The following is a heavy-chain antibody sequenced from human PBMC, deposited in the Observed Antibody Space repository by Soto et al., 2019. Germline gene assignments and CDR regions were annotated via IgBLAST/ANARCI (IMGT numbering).Heavy chain of an antibody. J-gene: IGHJ4*02. CDR2: VYRTGST. V-gene: IGHV4-4*02. CDR3: ARARATIAAAAIFDC. Sequence: PSDTLSLTCAVTGVSISTSNWWSWVRQTPGKGLEWIGEVYRTGSTNYNPSLECRLTISVDKSKNQFSLKLTSVTAADTAVYYCARARATIAAAAIFDCWGQGTLVTVSS. D-gene: IGHD6-13*01. CDR1: GVSISTSNW.